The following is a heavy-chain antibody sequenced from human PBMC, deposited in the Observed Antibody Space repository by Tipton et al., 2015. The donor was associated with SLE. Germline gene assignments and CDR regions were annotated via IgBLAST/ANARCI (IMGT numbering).Heavy chain of an antibody. J-gene: IGHJ6*03. CDR3: ARGWSSSSYYYYYMDV. Sequence: TLSLTCAVYGGFFTGYYWSWIRQPPGKGLEWIGEINHSGSTNYNPSLKSRVTVPVDTSKNQFSLKLTSVTAADTAVYYCARGWSSSSYYYYYMDVWGKGTTVTVSS. V-gene: IGHV4-34*01. D-gene: IGHD6-6*01. CDR1: GGFFTGYY. CDR2: INHSGST.